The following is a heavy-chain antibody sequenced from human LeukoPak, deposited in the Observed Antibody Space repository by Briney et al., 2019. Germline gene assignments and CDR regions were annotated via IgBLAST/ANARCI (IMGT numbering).Heavy chain of an antibody. D-gene: IGHD1/OR15-1a*01. J-gene: IGHJ5*02. V-gene: IGHV4-39*07. CDR2: IYYSGST. CDR3: ARKTHGFNWNTLSGWFDP. Sequence: SETLSLTCTVSVGSISSSSYYWGWIRQPPGKGLEWIGSIYYSGSTYYNPSLKSRVTISVDTSKNQFSLKLSSVTAADTAVYYCARKTHGFNWNTLSGWFDPWGQGTLVTVSS. CDR1: VGSISSSSYY.